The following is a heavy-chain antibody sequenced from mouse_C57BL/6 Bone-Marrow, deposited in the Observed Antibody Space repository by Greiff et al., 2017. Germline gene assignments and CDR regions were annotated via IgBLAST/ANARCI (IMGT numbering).Heavy chain of an antibody. CDR3: ARYRVWYFDV. D-gene: IGHD3-3*01. J-gene: IGHJ1*03. V-gene: IGHV3-8*01. CDR2: IGYSGST. CDR1: GYSITSDY. Sequence: VQLQESGPGLAKPSQSLSLSCSASGYSITSDYWNWIRQFPGNKLEYMGYIGYSGSTYSNLSLKSRISITRVTSKNQYYRQLNSVTTEDTATYYRARYRVWYFDVWGTGTTVTVSS.